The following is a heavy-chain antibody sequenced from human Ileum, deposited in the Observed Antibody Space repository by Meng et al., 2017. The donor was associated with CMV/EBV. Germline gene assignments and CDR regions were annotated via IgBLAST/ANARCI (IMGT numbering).Heavy chain of an antibody. D-gene: IGHD6-19*01. CDR1: GFSLITSEVG. J-gene: IGHJ4*02. V-gene: IGHV2-5*02. Sequence: QISLKESGPTLVKPTQTLTLTCTFSGFSLITSEVGVHWIRQPPGKAQEWLALIYWDDDNRFSPSLKNRLTITKDTSKNQVVLRMTNMDPTDTATYYCAHGRGWLTDYWGQGTLVTVSS. CDR2: IYWDDDN. CDR3: AHGRGWLTDY.